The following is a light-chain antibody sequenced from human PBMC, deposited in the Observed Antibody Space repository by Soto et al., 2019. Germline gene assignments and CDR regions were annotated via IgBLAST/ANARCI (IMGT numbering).Light chain of an antibody. CDR1: SSNIGSNY. Sequence: QSVLTQPPSVSAAPGQTVTISCSGSSSNIGSNYVSWYQQFPEAAPKLLIYDNDKRPSGIPDRFSGSKSGTSATLGITGLQTGDEADYYCATWDRSLSAGVFGGGTKVTVL. CDR3: ATWDRSLSAGV. J-gene: IGLJ2*01. V-gene: IGLV1-51*01. CDR2: DND.